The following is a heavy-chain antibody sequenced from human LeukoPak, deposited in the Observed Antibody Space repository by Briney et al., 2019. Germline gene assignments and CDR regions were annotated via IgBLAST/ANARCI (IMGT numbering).Heavy chain of an antibody. V-gene: IGHV3-53*01. Sequence: PGGSLRLSCAASGFTVSSNYMSWVRQAPGKGLEWVSVLYSGGYTYYADSVKGRFTISRDNSKNTLYLQMNSLRAEDTAVYYCARDNPPYYCSSTSCPADIWGQGTMVTVSS. CDR2: LYSGGYT. D-gene: IGHD2-2*01. CDR3: ARDNPPYYCSSTSCPADI. CDR1: GFTVSSNY. J-gene: IGHJ3*02.